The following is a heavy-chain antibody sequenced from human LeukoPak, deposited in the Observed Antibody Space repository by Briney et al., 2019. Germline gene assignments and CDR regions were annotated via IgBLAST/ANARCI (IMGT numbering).Heavy chain of an antibody. Sequence: ASVKVSCKASGYTFTSYGISWVRQAPGQGLEWMGWISAYNGNTNYAQKLQGRVTMTTDTSTTTAYMELRSLISADTAVYYCARTGWLQSDPFDSWGQGTLVTVSS. CDR1: GYTFTSYG. J-gene: IGHJ4*02. CDR2: ISAYNGNT. D-gene: IGHD5-24*01. V-gene: IGHV1-18*01. CDR3: ARTGWLQSDPFDS.